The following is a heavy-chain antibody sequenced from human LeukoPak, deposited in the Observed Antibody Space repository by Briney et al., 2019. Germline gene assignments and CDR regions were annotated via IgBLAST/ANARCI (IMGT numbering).Heavy chain of an antibody. CDR2: MNPNSGNT. Sequence: GASVKVSCKXSGYTFTSYDINWVRQATGQGLERMGWMNPNSGNTGYAQKFQGRVTMTRNTSISTAYMELSSLRSEDTAVYYCARGGDHYYDSSGPQGYWGQGTLVTVSS. D-gene: IGHD3-22*01. V-gene: IGHV1-8*01. CDR1: GYTFTSYD. CDR3: ARGGDHYYDSSGPQGY. J-gene: IGHJ4*02.